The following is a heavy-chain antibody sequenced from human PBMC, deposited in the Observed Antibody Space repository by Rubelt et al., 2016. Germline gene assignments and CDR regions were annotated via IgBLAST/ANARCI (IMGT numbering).Heavy chain of an antibody. CDR1: GGSISSYY. J-gene: IGHJ5*02. CDR3: ARFRDGRDGYNYDWFDP. V-gene: IGHV4-34*01. D-gene: IGHD5-24*01. Sequence: QVQLQQWGAGLLKPSETLSLTCAVYGGSISSYYWSWIRQPPGKGLEWIGEINHSGSTNYNPSLKSRVTISVDTSKNQFSLKLSSVIAADTAVYYGARFRDGRDGYNYDWFDPWGQGTMVTVSS. CDR2: INHSGST.